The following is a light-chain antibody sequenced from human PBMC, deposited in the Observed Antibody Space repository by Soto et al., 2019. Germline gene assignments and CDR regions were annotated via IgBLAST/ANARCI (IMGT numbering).Light chain of an antibody. V-gene: IGLV2-8*01. CDR1: SSDVGAYNY. CDR2: EVN. CDR3: SSYAGSNNLGV. Sequence: QSGLTQPPSASGSPGQSVTISCTGTSSDVGAYNYVSWYQQHPGKAPKLIIYEVNKWPSGVPDRFSGSKSGNTASLTVSGLQAEDEADYYCSSYAGSNNLGVFGTGTKVTVL. J-gene: IGLJ1*01.